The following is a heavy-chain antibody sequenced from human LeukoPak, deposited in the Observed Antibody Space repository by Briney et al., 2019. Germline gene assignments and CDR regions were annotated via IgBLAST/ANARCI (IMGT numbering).Heavy chain of an antibody. CDR3: ARDEAGYCSATNCP. CDR1: GFTFSDYW. CDR2: INRDGSST. Sequence: GGSLRVSCAASGFTFSDYWMHWVRQAPGKGLVWVSHINRDGSSTSYADSVKGRFTISRDNAKNTLYLQMNSLRAEDTAVYYCARDEAGYCSATNCPWGQGTLVTVSS. D-gene: IGHD2-15*01. V-gene: IGHV3-74*01. J-gene: IGHJ5*02.